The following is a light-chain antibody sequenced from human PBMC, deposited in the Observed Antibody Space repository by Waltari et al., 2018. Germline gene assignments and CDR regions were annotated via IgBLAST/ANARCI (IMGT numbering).Light chain of an antibody. CDR3: HQRGSWPIT. CDR1: QSISTY. V-gene: IGKV3-11*01. J-gene: IGKJ5*01. Sequence: VLTQSPATLSLSPGAGATLSCRASQSISTYLAWFQQRPGQAPRLLIYDASNRAAGVPGRFSGSGSGTDFTLSISSLEPEDFAVYYCHQRGSWPITFGQGTRLEIK. CDR2: DAS.